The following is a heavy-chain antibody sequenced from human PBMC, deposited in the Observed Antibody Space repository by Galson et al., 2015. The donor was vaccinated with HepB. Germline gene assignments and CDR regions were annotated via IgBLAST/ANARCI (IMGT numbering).Heavy chain of an antibody. CDR3: ARVRDDYGDYEGQTSGCYGMDV. CDR2: IIPIFGTA. D-gene: IGHD4-17*01. J-gene: IGHJ6*02. Sequence: SVKVSCKASGGTFSSYAISWVRQAPGQGLEWMGGIIPIFGTANYAQKFQGRVTITADKSTSTAYMELSSLRSEDTAVYYCARVRDDYGDYEGQTSGCYGMDVWGQGTTLTVSS. V-gene: IGHV1-69*06. CDR1: GGTFSSYA.